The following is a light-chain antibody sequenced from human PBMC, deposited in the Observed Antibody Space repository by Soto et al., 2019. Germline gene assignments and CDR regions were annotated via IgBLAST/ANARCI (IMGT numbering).Light chain of an antibody. CDR1: QSVSSSY. CDR2: GAS. J-gene: IGKJ4*01. Sequence: EIVFTQSPATLSLSPCERATISCRASQSVSSSYLAWYQQKPGQAPRLLIYGASSRATGIPDRFSGSGSGTDFTLTISRLEPEDFAVYYCQQYGSSSLTFGGGTKVDIK. V-gene: IGKV3-20*01. CDR3: QQYGSSSLT.